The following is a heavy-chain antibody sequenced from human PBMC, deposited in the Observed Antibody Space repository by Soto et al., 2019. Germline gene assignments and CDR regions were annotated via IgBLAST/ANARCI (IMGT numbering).Heavy chain of an antibody. CDR3: ARDNDRLQVGGNCDYILEV. V-gene: IGHV1-69*12. CDR1: GGTFSNSA. D-gene: IGHD4-4*01. J-gene: IGHJ6*02. Sequence: QVQLAQSGAEVKKPGSSVKVSCKASGGTFSNSAISCVRQVPGQGLEWMGGIMPIFRTPDYAQTFQGRVTVTADEYKRTAYMGGSGLRSDDKALYSCARDNDRLQVGGNCDYILEVWGQGTTGTVS. CDR2: IMPIFRTP.